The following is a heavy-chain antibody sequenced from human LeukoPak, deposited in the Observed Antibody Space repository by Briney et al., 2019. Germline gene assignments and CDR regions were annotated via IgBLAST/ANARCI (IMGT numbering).Heavy chain of an antibody. J-gene: IGHJ4*02. Sequence: PSETLSLTCTVSGGSISSSHYYWGWLRQPPGKGLGWIGSIYYSGSTYYNPSLKSRVTISVDTSKNQVSLKLTSVTAADTAVYYCARRGRSSTSCYGGTNLPFDYWGQGTLLTVSS. V-gene: IGHV4-39*01. CDR1: GGSISSSHYY. CDR2: IYYSGST. CDR3: ARRGRSSTSCYGGTNLPFDY. D-gene: IGHD2-2*01.